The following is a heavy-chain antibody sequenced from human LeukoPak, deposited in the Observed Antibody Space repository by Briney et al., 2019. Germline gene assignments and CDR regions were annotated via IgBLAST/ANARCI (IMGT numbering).Heavy chain of an antibody. Sequence: ASVKVSCKASGYTFTSYGISWVRQAPGQGLEWMGWISAYNGNTNYAQKLQGRVTMTTDTSTSTAYMELRSLRSDDTAVYYCAGISEGDNWFDPWGQGTLVTVSS. CDR1: GYTFTSYG. CDR3: AGISEGDNWFDP. J-gene: IGHJ5*02. V-gene: IGHV1-18*01. CDR2: ISAYNGNT. D-gene: IGHD3-3*02.